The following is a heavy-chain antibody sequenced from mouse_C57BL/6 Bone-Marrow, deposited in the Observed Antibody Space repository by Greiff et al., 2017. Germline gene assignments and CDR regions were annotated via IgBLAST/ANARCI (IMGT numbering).Heavy chain of an antibody. Sequence: QVQLQQSGAELMKPGASVKLSCKATGYTFTGYWIEWVKQRPGHGLEWIGEILPGSGSTNYNEKFKDKATLTVDKSSSTAYMQLSSLTSEDSAVYYCARRGGIVAASDVGGTGTTVTVSS. D-gene: IGHD1-1*01. CDR1: GYTFTGYW. J-gene: IGHJ1*03. V-gene: IGHV1-9*01. CDR3: ARRGGIVAASDV. CDR2: ILPGSGST.